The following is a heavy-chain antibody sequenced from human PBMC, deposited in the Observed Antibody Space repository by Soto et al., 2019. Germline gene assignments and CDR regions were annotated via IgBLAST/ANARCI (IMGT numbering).Heavy chain of an antibody. CDR2: ISGYNGDT. J-gene: IGHJ4*02. CDR1: GYTFTSYG. V-gene: IGHV1-18*04. Sequence: EASVKVSCKASGYTFTSYGISWVRQAPGQGLEWMGWISGYNGDTNYAQSFQGRVTMTTDTSTSTAYMELRSLTSDDTAVYYCARDLDPSGSYYTDYWGPGTLVTVS. D-gene: IGHD3-10*01. CDR3: ARDLDPSGSYYTDY.